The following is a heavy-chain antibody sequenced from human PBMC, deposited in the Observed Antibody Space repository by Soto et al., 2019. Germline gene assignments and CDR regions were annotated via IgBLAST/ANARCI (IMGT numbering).Heavy chain of an antibody. Sequence: PSETLSLTCTVAGGSISSGGYSWTWIRQSTGKGLEWIGYTYQSGIAYYNPSLKSRVTISVDRSKNQFSLNLTSVTAADTSVYYCARDYYGMDVWGQGTKVTVSS. CDR3: ARDYYGMDV. J-gene: IGHJ6*02. CDR1: GGSISSGGYS. CDR2: TYQSGIA. V-gene: IGHV4-30-2*06.